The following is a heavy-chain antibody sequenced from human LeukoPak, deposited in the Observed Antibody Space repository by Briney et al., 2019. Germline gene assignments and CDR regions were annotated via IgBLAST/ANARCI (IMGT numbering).Heavy chain of an antibody. CDR2: IRIKANNYAA. CDR3: AKGGDIVVVPAATCDY. D-gene: IGHD2-2*01. J-gene: IGHJ4*02. CDR1: GFTFSGSA. Sequence: GGSLRLSCAASGFTFSGSAMRWVRQAPGKGLEWVGRIRIKANNYAAAYAASVKGRFTISRDDSRNTAYLQMNSLRAEDTAVYYCAKGGDIVVVPAATCDYWGQGTLVTVSS. V-gene: IGHV3-73*01.